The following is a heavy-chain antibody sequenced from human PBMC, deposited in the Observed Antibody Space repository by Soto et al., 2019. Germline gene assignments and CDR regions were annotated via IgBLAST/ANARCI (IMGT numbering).Heavy chain of an antibody. CDR3: ARGYCSSTSCSIDY. CDR2: ISAYNGNT. Sequence: ASVKVSCKASGYTFTSYGISWVRQAPGQGLEWMGWISAYNGNTNYAQKLQGRVTMTTDTFTSTAYMELRSLRSDDTAVYYCARGYCSSTSCSIDYWGQGTLVTVSS. V-gene: IGHV1-18*01. D-gene: IGHD2-2*01. CDR1: GYTFTSYG. J-gene: IGHJ4*02.